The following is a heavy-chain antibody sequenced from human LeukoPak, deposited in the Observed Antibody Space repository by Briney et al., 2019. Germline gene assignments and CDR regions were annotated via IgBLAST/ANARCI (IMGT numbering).Heavy chain of an antibody. V-gene: IGHV4-30-4*08. CDR1: GGSISSGGYY. J-gene: IGHJ4*02. D-gene: IGHD3-16*01. CDR2: IYYSGST. CDR3: ARNHFIMSYFDY. Sequence: SETLSLTCTVSGGSISSGGYYWSWIRQPPGKGLEWIGYIYYSGSTYYNPSLKSRVTISVDTSKNQFSLKLSSVTAADTAVYYCARNHFIMSYFDYWGQGTLVTVSS.